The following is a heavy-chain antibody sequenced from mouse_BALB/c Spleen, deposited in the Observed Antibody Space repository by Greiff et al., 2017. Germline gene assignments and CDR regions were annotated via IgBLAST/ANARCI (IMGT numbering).Heavy chain of an antibody. J-gene: IGHJ3*01. CDR1: GYSFTSYW. V-gene: IGHV1-5*01. CDR2: IYPGNSDT. Sequence: EVKLVESGTVLARPGASVKMSCKASGYSFTSYWMHWVKQRPGQGLEWIGAIYPGNSDTSYNQKFKGKAKLTAVTSASTAYMELSSLTNEDSAVYYCTGGYDDRFAYWGQGTLVTVSA. D-gene: IGHD2-2*01. CDR3: TGGYDDRFAY.